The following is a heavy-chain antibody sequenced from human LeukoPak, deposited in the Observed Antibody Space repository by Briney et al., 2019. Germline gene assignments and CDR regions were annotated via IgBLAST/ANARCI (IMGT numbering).Heavy chain of an antibody. CDR1: GFTFSNYG. CDR2: ISYAGSNK. V-gene: IGHV3-30*18. J-gene: IGHJ4*02. CDR3: AKDRATMTTRIFDF. D-gene: IGHD4-17*01. Sequence: PGGPLTLPCAASGFTFSNYGMHWVRQAPGKGLEGVAFISYAGSNKHYVDSVKGRFTISRDNSKNTLYLQMNSLRAEDTAVYYCAKDRATMTTRIFDFWGQGTLVTVSS.